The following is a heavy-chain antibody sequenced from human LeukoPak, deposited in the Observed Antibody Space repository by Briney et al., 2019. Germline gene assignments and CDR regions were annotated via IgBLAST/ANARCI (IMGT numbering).Heavy chain of an antibody. CDR1: GYTFTGYY. V-gene: IGHV1-2*02. Sequence: ASVKVSCKASGYTFTGYYMHWVRQAPGQGLEWMGWINPHTGGTNYAQKFQGRVTMTRDTSISTAYLQWSSLKASDSGMYYCARQRGYRMTKDGFDVWGQGTMVTVSS. D-gene: IGHD5-18*01. CDR3: ARQRGYRMTKDGFDV. CDR2: INPHTGGT. J-gene: IGHJ3*01.